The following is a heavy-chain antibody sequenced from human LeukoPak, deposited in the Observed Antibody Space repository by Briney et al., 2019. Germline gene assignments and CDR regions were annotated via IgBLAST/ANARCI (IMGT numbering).Heavy chain of an antibody. Sequence: ASVKVSCKASGYTFTSYYMHWVRQAPGQGLEWMGIINPSGGSTSYAQKFQGRVTMTTDTSTSTAYMELRSLRSDDTAVYYCARDRFPFGGARVFDYWGQGTLVTVSS. CDR2: INPSGGST. J-gene: IGHJ4*02. D-gene: IGHD3-16*01. CDR3: ARDRFPFGGARVFDY. CDR1: GYTFTSYY. V-gene: IGHV1-46*01.